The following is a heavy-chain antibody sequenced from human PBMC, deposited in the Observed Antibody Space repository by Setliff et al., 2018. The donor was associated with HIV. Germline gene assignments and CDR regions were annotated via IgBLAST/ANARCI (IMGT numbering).Heavy chain of an antibody. J-gene: IGHJ4*02. Sequence: GGSLRLSCAASGFTFSDYYMSWIRQAPGKGLEWVSYISSGSDTADYADSVRGRFTISRDNAKNSLYLQMNSLRAEDTAVYYCVRDKDWAFDYWGQGTLVTVSS. CDR3: VRDKDWAFDY. V-gene: IGHV3-11*06. D-gene: IGHD3-9*01. CDR2: ISSGSDTA. CDR1: GFTFSDYY.